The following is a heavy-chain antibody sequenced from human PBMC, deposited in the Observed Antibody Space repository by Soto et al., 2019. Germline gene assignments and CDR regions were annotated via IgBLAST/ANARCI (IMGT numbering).Heavy chain of an antibody. D-gene: IGHD3-16*01. CDR2: ISAYNGNT. V-gene: IGHV1-18*01. Sequence: QVQLVQSGAEVKKPGASVKVSCKASGYTFTSYGISWVRQAPGQGREWMGWISAYNGNTNYAQKLQGRVTMTTDTSTSTAYMELKSLRSDDTAVYYCAREGHAVTTFGYYYYMDVWGKGTTVTVSS. J-gene: IGHJ6*03. CDR3: AREGHAVTTFGYYYYMDV. CDR1: GYTFTSYG.